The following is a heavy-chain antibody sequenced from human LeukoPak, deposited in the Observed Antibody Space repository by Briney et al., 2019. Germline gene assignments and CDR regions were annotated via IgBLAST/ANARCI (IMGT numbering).Heavy chain of an antibody. CDR2: INPSGGST. D-gene: IGHD3-9*01. V-gene: IGHV1-46*01. CDR1: GYTCTSYY. J-gene: IGHJ4*02. CDR3: ARDHRDWLPMPYSPFDY. Sequence: ASVKVSCKASGYTCTSYYMHWVRQAPGQGLEWMGIINPSGGSTNYAQKFQGRVTMTRDTSTSTVYMELSSLRSEDTAVYYCARDHRDWLPMPYSPFDYWGQGTLVTVSS.